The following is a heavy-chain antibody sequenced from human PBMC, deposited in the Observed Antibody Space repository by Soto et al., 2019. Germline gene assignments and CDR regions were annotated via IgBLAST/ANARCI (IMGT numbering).Heavy chain of an antibody. V-gene: IGHV3-23*01. Sequence: GARRLSCAASCWTFRRYATGVVPQAAGKSLQWVSAISGSGGSTYYADSVKGRFNISSDNSKNTLYLQMNSLRAEDTAVYYCARGPPQYYYDRSISDAFDIWGQGTMVTVSS. J-gene: IGHJ3*02. CDR3: ARGPPQYYYDRSISDAFDI. D-gene: IGHD3-22*01. CDR2: ISGSGGST. CDR1: CWTFRRYA.